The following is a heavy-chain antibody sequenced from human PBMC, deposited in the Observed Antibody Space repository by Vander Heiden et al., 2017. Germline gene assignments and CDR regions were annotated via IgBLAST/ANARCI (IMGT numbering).Heavy chain of an antibody. CDR1: GFTFSSYG. J-gene: IGHJ3*02. V-gene: IGHV3-33*01. Sequence: QVQLVESGGGVVQPGRSLRLSCAASGFTFSSYGMHWVRQAPGKGLEWGAVIWYDGSNKYYADSLKGRFTISRDNSKNTRYLQMNSLRAEDTAVYYCARGRVQGLTTDAFDIWGQGTLVTVSS. CDR2: IWYDGSNK. D-gene: IGHD6-19*01. CDR3: ARGRVQGLTTDAFDI.